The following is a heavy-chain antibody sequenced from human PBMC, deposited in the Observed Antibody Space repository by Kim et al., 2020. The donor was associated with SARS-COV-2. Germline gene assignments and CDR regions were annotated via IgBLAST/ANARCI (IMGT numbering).Heavy chain of an antibody. Sequence: VKGRFTISRDNAKNALYLQRNSLRAEDTAVYYCARGLGYCSGGSCPNWFDPWGQGTLVTVSS. D-gene: IGHD2-15*01. J-gene: IGHJ5*02. V-gene: IGHV3-21*01. CDR3: ARGLGYCSGGSCPNWFDP.